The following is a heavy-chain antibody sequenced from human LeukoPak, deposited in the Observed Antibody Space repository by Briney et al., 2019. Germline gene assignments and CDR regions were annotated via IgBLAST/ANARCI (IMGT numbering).Heavy chain of an antibody. D-gene: IGHD5-18*01. CDR1: GFTFISYS. CDR3: ARDGLHTAHFVY. J-gene: IGHJ4*02. CDR2: INSDGSST. V-gene: IGHV3-74*01. Sequence: PGGSLRLSCAASGFTFISYSMNAVRQAPGKGLVWVSRINSDGSSTTYADSVTGRFTSSRDNAKNTLYLQMSSLRDEDTAVYYCARDGLHTAHFVYWGQGTLVTVSS.